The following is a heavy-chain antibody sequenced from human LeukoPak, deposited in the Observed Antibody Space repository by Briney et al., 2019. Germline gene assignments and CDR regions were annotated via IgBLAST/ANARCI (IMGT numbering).Heavy chain of an antibody. CDR3: AKDMDYYTPLFVPLFDY. CDR2: ISGSGGST. Sequence: QAGGSLRLSCAASGFTFSSYAMIWVRQAPGKGLEWVSAISGSGGSTYYAVSVKGRFTISRDNSKNTLYLQMNSLRAEDTAVYYCAKDMDYYTPLFVPLFDYWGQGTLVTVSS. CDR1: GFTFSSYA. V-gene: IGHV3-23*01. D-gene: IGHD1-26*01. J-gene: IGHJ4*02.